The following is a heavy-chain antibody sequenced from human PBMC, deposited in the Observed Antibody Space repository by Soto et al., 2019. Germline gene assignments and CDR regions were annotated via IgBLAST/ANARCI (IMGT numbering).Heavy chain of an antibody. V-gene: IGHV3-15*01. Sequence: EVQLVESGGGLVKPGGSLRLSCAASGFTFSNAWMHWVRQDPGKGLEWVGRIKSKPDGGTTVYAAPVKGRFTISRDNSKNMLYLQMNSLRAEDTAVYFCAKKVTIYAVDPADYWGEGTQVAVSS. D-gene: IGHD3-3*01. J-gene: IGHJ4*02. CDR1: GFTFSNAW. CDR3: AKKVTIYAVDPADY. CDR2: IKSKPDGGTT.